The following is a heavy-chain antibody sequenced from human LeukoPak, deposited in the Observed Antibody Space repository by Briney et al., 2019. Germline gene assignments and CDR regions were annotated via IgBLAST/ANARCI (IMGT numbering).Heavy chain of an antibody. J-gene: IGHJ6*03. V-gene: IGHV1-46*01. Sequence: GASVKVSCKASGYTFTIYYIHWVRQAPGQGLEWMGIINPSTGSTTYAQKFQGRVAMTRDTSTTTVYMDLSSLRSEDTAVYYCARDGPGYGSRSTDYMDVWGKGTTVTVSS. CDR3: ARDGPGYGSRSTDYMDV. CDR1: GYTFTIYY. CDR2: INPSTGST. D-gene: IGHD6-13*01.